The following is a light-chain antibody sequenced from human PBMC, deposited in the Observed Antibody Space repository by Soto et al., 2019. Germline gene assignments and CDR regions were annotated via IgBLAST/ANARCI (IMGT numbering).Light chain of an antibody. J-gene: IGLJ1*01. CDR3: SSYTSSSTLFYV. V-gene: IGLV2-14*01. CDR2: AVS. CDR1: SSDVGGYNY. Sequence: QSALTQHASVSGSPGQSITISCTGTSSDVGGYNYVSWYQQHPGKAPKLMIYAVSNRPSGVSNRFSGSKSGNTASLTISGLQAEDEADYYCSSYTSSSTLFYVFGTGTKLTVL.